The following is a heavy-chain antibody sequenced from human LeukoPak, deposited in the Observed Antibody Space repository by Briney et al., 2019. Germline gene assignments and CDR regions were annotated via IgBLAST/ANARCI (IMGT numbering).Heavy chain of an antibody. CDR1: GGSISSYY. D-gene: IGHD6-13*01. CDR3: ARGGIAAEDSNWFDP. Sequence: SETLSLTCTVSGGSISSYYWSWIRQPPGKGLEWIGYISHSGSTNYNPSLKSRVTISVDTSKNQFSLKLSSVTAADTAVYYCARGGIAAEDSNWFDPWGQGTLVTVSS. V-gene: IGHV4-59*01. CDR2: ISHSGST. J-gene: IGHJ5*02.